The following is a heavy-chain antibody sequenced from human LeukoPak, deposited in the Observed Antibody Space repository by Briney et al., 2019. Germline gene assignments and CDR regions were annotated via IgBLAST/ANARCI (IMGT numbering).Heavy chain of an antibody. Sequence: PGGSLRLSCAASGFTFSSYSMNWVRQAPGKGLEWVSSISSSSSYIYYADSVKGRFTISRDNAKNSLYLQMNSLRAEDTAVYYCARDQEWELLHAFDIWGQGTMVTVSS. D-gene: IGHD1-26*01. V-gene: IGHV3-21*01. J-gene: IGHJ3*02. CDR1: GFTFSSYS. CDR2: ISSSSSYI. CDR3: ARDQEWELLHAFDI.